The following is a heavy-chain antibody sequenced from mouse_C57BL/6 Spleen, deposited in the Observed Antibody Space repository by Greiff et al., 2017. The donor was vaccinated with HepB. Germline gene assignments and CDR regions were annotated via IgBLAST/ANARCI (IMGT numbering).Heavy chain of an antibody. Sequence: QVQLQQPGAELVKPGASVKLSCKASGYTFTSYWMPWVKQRPGQGLEWIGMIHPKSGSTNYNEKFKSKATLTVDKSSSTAYMQLSSLTSEDSAVYYCARCTTVVAPFDYWGQGTTLTVSS. CDR2: IHPKSGST. CDR1: GYTFTSYW. D-gene: IGHD1-1*01. V-gene: IGHV1-64*01. J-gene: IGHJ2*01. CDR3: ARCTTVVAPFDY.